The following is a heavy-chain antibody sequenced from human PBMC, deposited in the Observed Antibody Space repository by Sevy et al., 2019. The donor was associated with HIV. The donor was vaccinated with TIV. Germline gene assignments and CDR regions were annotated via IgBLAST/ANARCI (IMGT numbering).Heavy chain of an antibody. CDR3: AREGSYGDHDYQYYYGMDV. Sequence: GGSLRLSCAASGFSFRSYWMSWVRQAPGKGLEWVANIRQDGSKKYDVHFVKGRFTISRDNAENSLYLQMNSLRAEDTAVYYCAREGSYGDHDYQYYYGMDVWGQGTTVTVSS. CDR1: GFSFRSYW. J-gene: IGHJ6*02. V-gene: IGHV3-7*01. CDR2: IRQDGSKK. D-gene: IGHD4-17*01.